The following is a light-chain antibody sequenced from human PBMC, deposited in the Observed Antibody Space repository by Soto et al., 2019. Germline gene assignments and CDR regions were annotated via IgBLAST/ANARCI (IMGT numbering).Light chain of an antibody. CDR2: DAS. Sequence: EIVLTQSPATLSLSPGDRATLSCRASQSVTTSLAWYQHQPGQAPRLLIYDASKRATGVPARFSGSGSGTHFTLTISSLEPGDVAVSYCQHRSNWPSVTFGGGTKLEIK. CDR1: QSVTTS. J-gene: IGKJ4*01. V-gene: IGKV3-11*01. CDR3: QHRSNWPSVT.